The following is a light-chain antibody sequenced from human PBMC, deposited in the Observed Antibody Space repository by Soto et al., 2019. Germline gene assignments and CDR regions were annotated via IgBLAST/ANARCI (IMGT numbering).Light chain of an antibody. CDR1: QSVSSN. Sequence: IVMTQSPATLSVSPGERATLSCRASQSVSSNLAWYQQKPGQAPRLLMYGASTRATGIPDRFSCSGSGTEFTLTISSLQSEDFAVYYCQQHNNWPPWTFGQGTKVEIK. V-gene: IGKV3-15*01. CDR2: GAS. J-gene: IGKJ1*01. CDR3: QQHNNWPPWT.